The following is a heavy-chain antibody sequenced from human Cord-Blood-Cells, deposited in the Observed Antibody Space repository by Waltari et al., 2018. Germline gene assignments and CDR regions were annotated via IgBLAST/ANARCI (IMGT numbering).Heavy chain of an antibody. CDR3: ARYSSSWYAFDI. V-gene: IGHV3-21*01. CDR1: GFTFSSYS. D-gene: IGHD6-13*01. J-gene: IGHJ3*02. CDR2: ISSSSSYI. Sequence: EVQLVESGGGLVKPGGPLRLSCAASGFTFSSYSMNWVRQAPGKGLEWVSSISSSSSYIYYADSVKGRFTISRDNAKNSLYLQMNSLRAEDTAVYYCARYSSSWYAFDIWGQGTMVTVSS.